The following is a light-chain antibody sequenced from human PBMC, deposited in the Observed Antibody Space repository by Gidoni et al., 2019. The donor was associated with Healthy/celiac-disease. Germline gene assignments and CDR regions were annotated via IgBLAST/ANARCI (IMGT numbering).Light chain of an antibody. V-gene: IGLV1-44*01. Sequence: QSVLTQPPSASGTPGQGVTIPCSGSRSNIGSNTVNWYQQLPGPAPTLLIYSNNQQPSGGPDRFAGSKSGTSASLAISGLKSEDEADYYCAAWDDSLNGVVFGGGTKLTVL. J-gene: IGLJ2*01. CDR1: RSNIGSNT. CDR3: AAWDDSLNGVV. CDR2: SNN.